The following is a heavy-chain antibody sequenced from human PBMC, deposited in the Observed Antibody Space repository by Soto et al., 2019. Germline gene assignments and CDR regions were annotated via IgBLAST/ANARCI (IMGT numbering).Heavy chain of an antibody. D-gene: IGHD2-15*01. J-gene: IGHJ4*02. V-gene: IGHV3-21*01. CDR1: GFTFSSYS. CDR2: ISSSSSYI. CDR3: ARESRYCSGGSCYSGLDY. Sequence: GGSVRLSCAASGFTFSSYSMNWVRQAPGKGLEWVSSISSSSSYIYYADSVKGRFTISRDNAKNSLYLQINSLRAEHTAVYYCARESRYCSGGSCYSGLDYWGQGTLVTVSS.